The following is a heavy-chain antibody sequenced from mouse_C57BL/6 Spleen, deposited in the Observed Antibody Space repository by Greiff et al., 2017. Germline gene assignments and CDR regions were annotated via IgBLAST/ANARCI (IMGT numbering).Heavy chain of an antibody. Sequence: VHLVESGPELVKPGASVKISCKASGYAFSSSWMNWVKQRPGKGLEWIGRIYPGDGDTNYNGKFKGKATLTADKSSSTAYMQLSSLTSEDSAVYFCARYWDGVDYWGQGTTLTVSS. CDR1: GYAFSSSW. CDR2: IYPGDGDT. CDR3: ARYWDGVDY. D-gene: IGHD4-1*01. J-gene: IGHJ2*01. V-gene: IGHV1-82*01.